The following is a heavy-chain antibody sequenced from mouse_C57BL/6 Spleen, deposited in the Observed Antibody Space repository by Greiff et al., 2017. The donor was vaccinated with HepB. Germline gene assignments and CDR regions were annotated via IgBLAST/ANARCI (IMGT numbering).Heavy chain of an antibody. CDR2: ISSGSSTI. Sequence: DVMLVESGGGLVKPGGSLKLSCAASGFTFSDYGMHWVRQAPEKGLEWVAYISSGSSTIYYADTVKGRFTISRDNAKNTLFLQMTSLRSEDTAMYYCARDGRDYFDYWGQGTTLTVSS. CDR3: ARDGRDYFDY. V-gene: IGHV5-17*01. J-gene: IGHJ2*01. CDR1: GFTFSDYG.